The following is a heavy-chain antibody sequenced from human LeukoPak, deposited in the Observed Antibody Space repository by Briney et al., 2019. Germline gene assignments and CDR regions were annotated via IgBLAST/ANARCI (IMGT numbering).Heavy chain of an antibody. J-gene: IGHJ5*02. CDR3: ARVGSGSYYGNWFDP. CDR1: GGSISSYY. D-gene: IGHD1-26*01. CDR2: IYYSGST. Sequence: PAETLSLTCTVSGGSISSYYWSWIRQPPGKGLEWIGDIYYSGSTNYTTYLKSRLAISVATSKNQFTLTLSSVTAADTAVYSCARVGSGSYYGNWFDPWGQRTLVTVSS. V-gene: IGHV4-59*01.